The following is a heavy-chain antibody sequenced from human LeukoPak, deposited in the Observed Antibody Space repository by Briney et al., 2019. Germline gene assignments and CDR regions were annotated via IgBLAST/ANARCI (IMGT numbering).Heavy chain of an antibody. CDR1: VGSVRSHY. D-gene: IGHD5-24*01. J-gene: IGHJ4*02. CDR3: ARGGRDGPVDF. CDR2: MSYSGTN. Sequence: SETLSLTCIVSVGSVRSHYWNWIRQPPGKGLEWIGFMSYSGTNDYNPSLKSRVSISIDTSWNRVSLRLSSVTAADTAYYRCARGGRDGPVDFGGQGTLVTVSS. V-gene: IGHV4-59*02.